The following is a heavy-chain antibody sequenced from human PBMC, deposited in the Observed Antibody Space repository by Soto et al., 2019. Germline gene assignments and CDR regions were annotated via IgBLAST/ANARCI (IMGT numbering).Heavy chain of an antibody. J-gene: IGHJ6*02. CDR1: GYTFTSYG. V-gene: IGHV1-18*01. CDR2: ISAYNGNT. Sequence: QVQLVQSGAEVKKPGASVKVSCKASGYTFTSYGISWVRQAPGQGLEWMGWISAYNGNTNYAQKLQGRVTMTTDTSTSTAYMELRSLRSDDTAVYYYARDPAAGPHYYYYGMDVWGQGTTVTVSS. CDR3: ARDPAAGPHYYYYGMDV. D-gene: IGHD6-13*01.